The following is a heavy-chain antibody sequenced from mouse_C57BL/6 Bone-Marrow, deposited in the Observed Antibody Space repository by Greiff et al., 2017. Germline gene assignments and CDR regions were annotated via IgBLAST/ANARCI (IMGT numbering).Heavy chain of an antibody. J-gene: IGHJ3*01. V-gene: IGHV1-78*01. CDR1: GYTFTDHT. D-gene: IGHD2-5*01. CDR3: ARGGYSNPWFAY. CDR2: IYPRDGST. Sequence: VQLQQSDAELVKPGASVKISCKVSGYTFTDHTIHWMKQRPEQGLEWIGYIYPRDGSTKYNEKFKGKATLTADTSSSTTYMQLNSLTSEDSAVXFCARGGYSNPWFAYWGQGTLVTVSA.